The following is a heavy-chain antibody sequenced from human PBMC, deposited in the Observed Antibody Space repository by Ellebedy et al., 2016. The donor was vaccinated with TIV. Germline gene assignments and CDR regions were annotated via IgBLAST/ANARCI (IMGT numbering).Heavy chain of an antibody. CDR2: ISYDGSNK. D-gene: IGHD1-26*01. J-gene: IGHJ4*02. CDR1: GFTFSSYG. CDR3: ARGVGATSY. V-gene: IGHV3-30*03. Sequence: GESLKISXAASGFTFSSYGMHWVRQAPGKGLEWVAVISYDGSNKYYADSVKGRFTISRDNSKNTLYLQMNSLRAEDTAVYYCARGVGATSYWGQGTLVTVSS.